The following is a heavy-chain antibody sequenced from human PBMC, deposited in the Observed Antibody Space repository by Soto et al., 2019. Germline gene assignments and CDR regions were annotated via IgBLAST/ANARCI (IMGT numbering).Heavy chain of an antibody. D-gene: IGHD6-13*01. J-gene: IGHJ5*01. Sequence: QVQLQESGPGLVQPSQTLSLTCTVSGASISSGGFYWSWIRQFPGKGLEWIGYIDYRGRTFYNPALKRRATISRDTSKSQFSLSVNSVTAADTAVFYCARVSAAGTRWFDSWGQGTLVTVSS. CDR3: ARVSAAGTRWFDS. CDR2: IDYRGRT. CDR1: GASISSGGFY. V-gene: IGHV4-31*03.